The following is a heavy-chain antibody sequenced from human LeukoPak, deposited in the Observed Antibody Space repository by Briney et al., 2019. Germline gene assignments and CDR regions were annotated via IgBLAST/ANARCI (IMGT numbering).Heavy chain of an antibody. CDR3: AEGDYFDY. Sequence: ASVKVSCKASGYTFTSYGISWVRQAPGQGLEWMGWINPNSGGTNYAQKFQGRVTMTRDTSISTAYMELSRLRSDDTAVYYCAEGDYFDYWGQGTLVTVSS. J-gene: IGHJ4*02. CDR2: INPNSGGT. V-gene: IGHV1-2*02. CDR1: GYTFTSYG.